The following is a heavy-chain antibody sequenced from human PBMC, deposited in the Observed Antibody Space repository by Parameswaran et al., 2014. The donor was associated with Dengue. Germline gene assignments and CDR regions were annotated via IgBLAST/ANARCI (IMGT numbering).Heavy chain of an antibody. D-gene: IGHD3-22*01. CDR2: IYPGDSET. CDR3: ARTDDSSGQGSFNI. J-gene: IGHJ3*02. Sequence: VRQMPGKGLEWVGIIYPGDSETKHSPSFQGQVTMSADKSIATAYLQWTGLRASDTAMYYCARTDDSSGQGSFNIWGQGTMVTVSS. V-gene: IGHV5-51*01.